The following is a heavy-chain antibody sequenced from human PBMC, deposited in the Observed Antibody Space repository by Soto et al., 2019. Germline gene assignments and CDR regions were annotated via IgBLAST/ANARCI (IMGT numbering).Heavy chain of an antibody. CDR1: GFSFSSYS. CDR3: AKHLGDYNSGSFRWLDP. CDR2: TSGSGVNT. D-gene: IGHD5-18*01. J-gene: IGHJ5*02. V-gene: IGHV3-23*01. Sequence: EVQLLESGGGLVQPGGSLRLSCAASGFSFSSYSMSWVRQAPGKGLEWVSATSGSGVNTYYADSMKGRFSISRDNSKNTLYLQMNSLRADDMAVYYCAKHLGDYNSGSFRWLDPWGQGTLVTVSS.